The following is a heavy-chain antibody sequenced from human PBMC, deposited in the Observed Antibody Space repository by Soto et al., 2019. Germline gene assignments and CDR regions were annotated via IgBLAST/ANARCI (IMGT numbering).Heavy chain of an antibody. V-gene: IGHV4-39*01. CDR2: IYYRGST. D-gene: IGHD1-7*01. Sequence: PSETLSLTCTVSGASISSSSYYWGWIRQPPGKGLEWIGSIYYRGSTYYKPSLKSRVNISVDTSKNQFSLKLSSVTAADTALYYCARLNAGTTYYYYGMDVWGQGTTVT. J-gene: IGHJ6*02. CDR3: ARLNAGTTYYYYGMDV. CDR1: GASISSSSYY.